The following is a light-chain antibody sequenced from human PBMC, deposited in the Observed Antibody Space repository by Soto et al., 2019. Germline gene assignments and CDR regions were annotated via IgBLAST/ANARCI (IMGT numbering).Light chain of an antibody. CDR1: QSVNSNY. CDR3: HQFGSDSLFT. CDR2: GAS. Sequence: EIVLTQAPGTLSLSPGERATLSCRASQSVNSNYLAWYQQKPGRAPRLLTYGASTRATGIPDRFSGSGSGTDFNLTISRLEPEDFAVYYCHQFGSDSLFTFGPGTKVDIK. V-gene: IGKV3-20*01. J-gene: IGKJ3*01.